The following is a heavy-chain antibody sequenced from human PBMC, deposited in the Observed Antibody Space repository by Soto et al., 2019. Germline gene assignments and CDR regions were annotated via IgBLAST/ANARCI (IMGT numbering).Heavy chain of an antibody. CDR2: INPNSGNT. J-gene: IGHJ3*02. D-gene: IGHD3-22*01. CDR1: GYTLTSYD. Sequence: XSVKVSCKASGYTLTSYDINWVRQATGQGLEWMGWINPNSGNTGYAQKFQGRVTMTRNTSIRTAYMELSSLRSEDTAVYYCASADTYYYDSSGYAFDIWGQGTMVTASS. V-gene: IGHV1-8*01. CDR3: ASADTYYYDSSGYAFDI.